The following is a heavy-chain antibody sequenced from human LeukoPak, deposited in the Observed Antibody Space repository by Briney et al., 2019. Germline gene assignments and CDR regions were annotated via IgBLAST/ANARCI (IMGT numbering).Heavy chain of an antibody. V-gene: IGHV3-23*01. CDR2: IIPSGHTT. CDR1: GFTFSSYE. CDR3: AKDDRWLQFCC. Sequence: GGSLRLSCAASGFTFSSYEMNWVRQAPGKGLEWVSGIIPSGHTTYYADSVRGRFTISRDNSRNTLYLQMNSLRAEDTAVYYCAKDDRWLQFCCWGQGTLVTVSA. J-gene: IGHJ4*02. D-gene: IGHD5-24*01.